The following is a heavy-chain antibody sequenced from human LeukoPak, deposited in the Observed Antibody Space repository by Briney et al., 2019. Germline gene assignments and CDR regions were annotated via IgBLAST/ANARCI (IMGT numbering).Heavy chain of an antibody. Sequence: GGSLRLSCIGSGYTFGGNAIHWVRQAPGRGLEWVAAIWFDGSKRFHAESVQGRFTISRDNSKNTASLQVNSLRVEDTAVYYCARWGNRALDYWGQGTLVTVSS. CDR2: IWFDGSKR. D-gene: IGHD7-27*01. CDR3: ARWGNRALDY. V-gene: IGHV3-33*01. CDR1: GYTFGGNA. J-gene: IGHJ4*02.